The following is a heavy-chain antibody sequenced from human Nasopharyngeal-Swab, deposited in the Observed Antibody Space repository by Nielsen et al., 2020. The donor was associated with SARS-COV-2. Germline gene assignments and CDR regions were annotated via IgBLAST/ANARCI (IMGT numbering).Heavy chain of an antibody. Sequence: GGSLRLSCAVSGFTFSTYWMQWVRQVPRKGLVWVSCISGDGSATSYADSVKGRFTISRDNAKNTLYLQMNSLRAEDTAVYYCTRTEDSLAGMEVWGQGTTVTVSS. J-gene: IGHJ6*02. CDR3: TRTEDSLAGMEV. CDR2: ISGDGSAT. CDR1: GFTFSTYW. D-gene: IGHD3-22*01. V-gene: IGHV3-74*01.